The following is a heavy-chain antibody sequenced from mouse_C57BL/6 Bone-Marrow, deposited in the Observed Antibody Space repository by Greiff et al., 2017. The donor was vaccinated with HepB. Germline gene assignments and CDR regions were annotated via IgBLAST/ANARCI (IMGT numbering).Heavy chain of an antibody. CDR3: TRKGYYGSSRAWFAY. CDR1: GYTFTDYE. CDR2: IDPETGGT. J-gene: IGHJ3*01. Sequence: VQLQQSGAELVRPGASVTLSCKASGYTFTDYEMHWVKQTPVHGLEWIGAIDPETGGTAYNQKFKGKAILTADKSSSTAYMELRSLTSEDSAVYYWTRKGYYGSSRAWFAYWGQGTLVTVSA. V-gene: IGHV1-15*01. D-gene: IGHD1-1*01.